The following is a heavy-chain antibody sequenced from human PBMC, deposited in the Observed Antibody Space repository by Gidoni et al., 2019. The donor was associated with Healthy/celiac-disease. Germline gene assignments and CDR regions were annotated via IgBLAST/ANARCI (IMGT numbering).Heavy chain of an antibody. J-gene: IGHJ6*02. CDR3: ARVVVVPAAMISYYYGMDV. D-gene: IGHD2-2*01. CDR1: GYTFTSYG. Sequence: QVQLVQSGAEVKKPGASVKVSCQASGYTFTSYGISWVRQAPGQGLEWMGWISAYNGNTNYAQKLQGRVTMTTDTSTSTAYMELRSLRSDDTAVYYCARVVVVPAAMISYYYGMDVWGQGTTVTVSS. CDR2: ISAYNGNT. V-gene: IGHV1-18*01.